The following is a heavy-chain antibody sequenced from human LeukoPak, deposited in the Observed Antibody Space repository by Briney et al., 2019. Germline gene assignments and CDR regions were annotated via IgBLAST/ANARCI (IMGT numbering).Heavy chain of an antibody. CDR3: ARFAAGGSYYYYMDV. CDR1: GFTFSNCW. Sequence: GGSLRLSCAASGFTFSNCWMHWVRQAPGKGLEWVSRIQSDGRTTSYADSVKGRFTISRDNAKNTLYLQMNSLRADGTAVYYCARFAAGGSYYYYMDVWGKGTTVTVSS. D-gene: IGHD6-25*01. CDR2: IQSDGRTT. J-gene: IGHJ6*03. V-gene: IGHV3-74*01.